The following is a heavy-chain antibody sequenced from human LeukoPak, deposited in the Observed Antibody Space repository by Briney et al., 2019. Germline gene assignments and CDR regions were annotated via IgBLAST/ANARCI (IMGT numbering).Heavy chain of an antibody. CDR1: GFTFSSYA. CDR3: AKVQTYYYDSSGIDY. Sequence: GGSLRLSCAASGFTFSSYAMSWVRQAPGKGLEWVSAISGSGGSTYYADSVKGRFTISRDSSKNTLYLQMNSLRAEDTAVYYCAKVQTYYYDSSGIDYWGQGTLVTVSS. V-gene: IGHV3-23*01. CDR2: ISGSGGST. J-gene: IGHJ4*02. D-gene: IGHD3-22*01.